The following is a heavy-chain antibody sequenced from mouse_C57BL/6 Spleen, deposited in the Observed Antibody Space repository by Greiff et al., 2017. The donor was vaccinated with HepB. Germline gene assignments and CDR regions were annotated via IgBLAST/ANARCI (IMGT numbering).Heavy chain of an antibody. Sequence: VQLQQSGAELVKPGASVKISCKASGYAFSSYWMNWVKQRPGKGLEWIGQIYPGDGDTNYNGKFKGKATLTADKSSSTAYMQLSSLTSEDSAVYFCARGLLEDYFDYWGQGTTLTASS. CDR3: ARGLLEDYFDY. CDR2: IYPGDGDT. J-gene: IGHJ2*01. D-gene: IGHD1-1*01. CDR1: GYAFSSYW. V-gene: IGHV1-80*01.